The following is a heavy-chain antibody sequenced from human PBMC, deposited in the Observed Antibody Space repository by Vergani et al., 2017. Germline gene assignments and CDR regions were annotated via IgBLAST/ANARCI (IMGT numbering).Heavy chain of an antibody. CDR3: ARDSRNTIFGVVIQYYFDY. V-gene: IGHV3-7*01. CDR1: GFTFSRSW. Sequence: EVQLVESGGGLVQPGGSLRLSCAASGFTFSRSWMSWVRQAPGKGLEWVANIKQDGSEKYYVDSVKGRFTISRDNAKHSLYLQMNSLRAEDTAVYYCARDSRNTIFGVVIQYYFDYWGQGTLVTVSS. CDR2: IKQDGSEK. D-gene: IGHD3-3*01. J-gene: IGHJ4*02.